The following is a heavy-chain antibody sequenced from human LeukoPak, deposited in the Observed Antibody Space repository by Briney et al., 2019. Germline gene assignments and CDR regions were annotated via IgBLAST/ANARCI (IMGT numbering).Heavy chain of an antibody. CDR2: IYYSGST. Sequence: PSETLSLTCTVSGGSISSYYWSWIRQPPGKGLEWIGYIYYSGSTNYNPSLKSRVTISVDTSKNQFSLKLSSVTAADTAVYYCARIDPRRVLPFDYWGQGTLVTVSS. CDR1: GGSISSYY. CDR3: ARIDPRRVLPFDY. V-gene: IGHV4-59*01. D-gene: IGHD2-8*01. J-gene: IGHJ4*02.